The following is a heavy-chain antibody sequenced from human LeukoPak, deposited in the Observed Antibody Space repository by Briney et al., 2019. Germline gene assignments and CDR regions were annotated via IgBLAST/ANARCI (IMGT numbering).Heavy chain of an antibody. CDR3: ASKSDWGWSVDY. D-gene: IGHD7-27*01. CDR2: ISSSSSYI. Sequence: GGSLRLSCAASGFTFSSYAMSWVRQAPGKGLEWVSSISSSSSYIYYADSVKGRFTISRDYAKNSLYLQMNSLRAEDTAVYYCASKSDWGWSVDYWGQGTLVTVSS. V-gene: IGHV3-21*01. J-gene: IGHJ4*02. CDR1: GFTFSSYA.